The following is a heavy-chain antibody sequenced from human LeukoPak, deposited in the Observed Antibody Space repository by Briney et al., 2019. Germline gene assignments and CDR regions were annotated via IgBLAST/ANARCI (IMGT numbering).Heavy chain of an antibody. CDR2: IYHSGNT. CDR1: GGSISSGDYS. CDR3: ARVSWFGELTPYFDY. Sequence: ESSETLSLTCAVSGGSISSGDYSWSWIRQPPGKGLEWIGYIYHSGNTYYNPSLKSRVTISVDRSKNQFSLKLSSVTAAGTAVYYCARVSWFGELTPYFDYWGQGTLVTVSS. V-gene: IGHV4-30-2*01. D-gene: IGHD3-10*01. J-gene: IGHJ4*02.